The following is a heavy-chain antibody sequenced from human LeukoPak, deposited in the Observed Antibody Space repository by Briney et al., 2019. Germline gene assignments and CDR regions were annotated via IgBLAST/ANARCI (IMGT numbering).Heavy chain of an antibody. CDR3: ASWSGVVTAIS. V-gene: IGHV1-8*01. D-gene: IGHD2-21*02. J-gene: IGHJ5*02. Sequence: ASVKVSCKASGYTFSEYNFSWVRQATGQGLEWMGWMNPNSGNTGYAQKFQGRVTMTRNTSISTAYMELSSLRSEDTAVYYCASWSGVVTAISWGQGTLVTVSS. CDR2: MNPNSGNT. CDR1: GYTFSEYN.